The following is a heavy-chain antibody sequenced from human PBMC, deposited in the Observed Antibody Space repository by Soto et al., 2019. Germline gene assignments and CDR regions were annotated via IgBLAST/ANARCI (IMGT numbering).Heavy chain of an antibody. Sequence: QVQLVQSGAEVKKPGASVKVSCKASGYTFTSYYMHWVRQAPGQGLEWMGIINPSGGSTSYAQKFQGRGTMTRDTSTSTVYMELSSLRSEDTAVYYCARDSSSYYYGSGSIDYWGQGTLVTVSS. CDR3: ARDSSSYYYGSGSIDY. CDR1: GYTFTSYY. CDR2: INPSGGST. V-gene: IGHV1-46*01. J-gene: IGHJ4*02. D-gene: IGHD3-10*01.